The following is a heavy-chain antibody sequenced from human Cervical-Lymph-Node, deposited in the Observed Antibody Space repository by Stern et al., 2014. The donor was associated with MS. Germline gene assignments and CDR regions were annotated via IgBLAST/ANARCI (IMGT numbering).Heavy chain of an antibody. CDR3: ARDHGVAGTHLDY. CDR2: ISMSSSDK. V-gene: IGHV3-21*01. D-gene: IGHD6-19*01. J-gene: IGHJ4*02. Sequence: EVPLVESGGGVVQPGRSLRLSCEASGFTFSSYAMHWVRQAPGKGLEWVSSISMSSSDKDYADSVKGRFTISRDNAKKSVYLQMDSLRVEDTALYYCARDHGVAGTHLDYWGQGTLVTVSS. CDR1: GFTFSSYA.